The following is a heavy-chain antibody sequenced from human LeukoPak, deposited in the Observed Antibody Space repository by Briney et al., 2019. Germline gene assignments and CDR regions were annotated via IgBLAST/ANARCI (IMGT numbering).Heavy chain of an antibody. V-gene: IGHV3-23*01. D-gene: IGHD3-3*01. J-gene: IGHJ4*02. CDR2: ISGSGGST. CDR3: AKSRFLEWLFDY. Sequence: VSAISGSGGSTYYADSVKGRFTISRDNSKNTLYLQMNSLRAEDTAVYYCAKSRFLEWLFDYWGQGTLVTVSS.